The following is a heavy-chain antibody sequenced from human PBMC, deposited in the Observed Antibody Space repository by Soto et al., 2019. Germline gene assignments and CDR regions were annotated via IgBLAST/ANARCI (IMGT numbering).Heavy chain of an antibody. CDR1: GGSISSYY. J-gene: IGHJ5*02. CDR2: IYYSGST. CDR3: ARESYWFDP. Sequence: SETLSLTCTVSGGSISSYYWSWIRQPPGKGLEWIGHIYYSGSTNYNPSLKSRVTISVDTSKNQFSLKLSSVTAADTAVYYCARESYWFDPWGQGTLVTVSS. V-gene: IGHV4-59*01.